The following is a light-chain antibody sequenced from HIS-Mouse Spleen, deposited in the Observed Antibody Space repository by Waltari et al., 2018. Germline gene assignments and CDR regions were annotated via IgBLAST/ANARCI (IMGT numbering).Light chain of an antibody. CDR2: EVS. CDR3: SSYAGSNIVV. V-gene: IGLV2-8*01. Sequence: QSALTQPPSASGPPGQSVTISSTGTSSDGGGYNYVSGYQQHPGKAPKLMIYEVSKRPSGVPDRFSGSKSGNTASLTVSGLQAEDEADYYCSSYAGSNIVVFGGGTKLTVL. J-gene: IGLJ2*01. CDR1: SSDGGGYNY.